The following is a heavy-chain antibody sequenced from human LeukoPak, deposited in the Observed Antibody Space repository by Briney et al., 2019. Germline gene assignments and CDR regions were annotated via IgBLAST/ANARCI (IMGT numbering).Heavy chain of an antibody. Sequence: GGSLRLSCAASGFTFSSYAMSWVRQAPGKGLEWVSAISGSGGSTYYADSVKGRFTISRDNAKTSVYLQMDSLRADDTGTYYCTTSNRFWGRSDSWGQGTLVTVSS. CDR2: ISGSGGST. CDR1: GFTFSSYA. CDR3: TTSNRFWGRSDS. V-gene: IGHV3-23*01. J-gene: IGHJ4*02. D-gene: IGHD3-16*01.